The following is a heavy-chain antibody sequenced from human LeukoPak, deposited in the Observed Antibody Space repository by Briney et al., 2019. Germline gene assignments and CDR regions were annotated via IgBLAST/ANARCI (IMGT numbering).Heavy chain of an antibody. Sequence: SVKVSCKASGGTFTSYAISWVRQAPGQGLEWMGRIIPILGIANYAQKFQGRVTITASKSTSTAYMELSSLRSEDTAVYYCARDPTTVTPYGMDVWGQGTTVTVSS. V-gene: IGHV1-69*04. CDR1: GGTFTSYA. D-gene: IGHD4-17*01. J-gene: IGHJ6*02. CDR3: ARDPTTVTPYGMDV. CDR2: IIPILGIA.